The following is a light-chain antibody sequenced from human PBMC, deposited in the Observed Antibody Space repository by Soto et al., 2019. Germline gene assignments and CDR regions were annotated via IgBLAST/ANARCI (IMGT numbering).Light chain of an antibody. V-gene: IGKV3-20*01. CDR2: GAS. CDR1: QSVSNNY. J-gene: IGKJ1*01. CDR3: QQYGSSGT. Sequence: EIVLTLSPGTLSLTPRERATLSCRASQSVSNNYLAWYQQKPGQAPRLLIYGASNRATGIPDRFSGSGSGTDFTLTISRLEPEDFAVYYCQQYGSSGTFAQGTNVDIK.